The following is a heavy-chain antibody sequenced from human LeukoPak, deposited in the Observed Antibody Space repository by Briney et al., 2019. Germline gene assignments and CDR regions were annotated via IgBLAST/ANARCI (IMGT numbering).Heavy chain of an antibody. J-gene: IGHJ5*02. CDR1: GGSFSGYY. D-gene: IGHD2-2*01. Sequence: SETLSLTCAVYGGSFSGYYWSWIRQPPGKGLEWIGEINHSGSTNYNPSLKSRVTISVDTSKNQFSLKLGSVTAADTAVYYCARGSIVVVPAARRGFWFDPWGQGTLVTVSS. CDR3: ARGSIVVVPAARRGFWFDP. CDR2: INHSGST. V-gene: IGHV4-34*01.